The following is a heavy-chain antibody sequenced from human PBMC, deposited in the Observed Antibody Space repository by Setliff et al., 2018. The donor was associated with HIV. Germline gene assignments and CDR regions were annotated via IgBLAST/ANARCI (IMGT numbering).Heavy chain of an antibody. D-gene: IGHD2-2*02. J-gene: IGHJ4*02. CDR3: ARDKRYRFPFDS. CDR2: ISHTGST. Sequence: LSLTCAVYGGSFSAYHWSWIRQSPEMGLEWIAEISHTGSTKYNPSLGSRVTISLATSKNQFSLSLRSLSAADTAVYYCARDKRYRFPFDSWGQGTLVTVSS. CDR1: GGSFSAYH. V-gene: IGHV4-34*01.